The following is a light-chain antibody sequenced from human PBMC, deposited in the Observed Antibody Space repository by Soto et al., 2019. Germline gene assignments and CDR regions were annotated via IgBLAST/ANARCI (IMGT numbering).Light chain of an antibody. CDR3: CSYAGSSSYV. J-gene: IGLJ1*01. V-gene: IGLV2-11*01. CDR1: SSVIGGYNY. CDR2: TVT. Sequence: QSVLTQPRSVSGSPGQSVTISCTGTSSVIGGYNYVSWYQQHPGKAPKPMIYTVTKRPSGVPDRFSGSKSDNTASLTISGLQADDEADYYCCSYAGSSSYVFGTGTKVTVL.